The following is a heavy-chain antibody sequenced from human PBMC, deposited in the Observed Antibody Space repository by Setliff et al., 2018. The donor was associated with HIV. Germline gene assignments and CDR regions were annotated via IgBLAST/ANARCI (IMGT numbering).Heavy chain of an antibody. CDR1: RFSFRSYW. J-gene: IGHJ6*03. D-gene: IGHD6-19*01. CDR3: PRGSSGWKYYYYYYMDL. CDR2: IKQDGSEI. Sequence: GGSLRLSCAASRFSFRSYWMNWVRQAPGKGLAWVASIKQDGSEIYYVDSVKGRFTISRDNARGALFLQMNNLRADDTALYYCPRGSSGWKYYYYYYMDLWGSGTTVTVSS. V-gene: IGHV3-7*03.